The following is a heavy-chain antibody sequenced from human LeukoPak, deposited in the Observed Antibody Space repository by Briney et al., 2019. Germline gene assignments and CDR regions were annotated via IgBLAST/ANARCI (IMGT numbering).Heavy chain of an antibody. D-gene: IGHD6-13*01. J-gene: IGHJ4*02. V-gene: IGHV1-69*13. CDR1: GYTFTSYG. Sequence: SVKVSCKASGYTFTSYGISWVRQAPGQGLEWMGGIIPIFGTANYAQKFQGRVTITADESTSTAYMELSSLRSEDTAVYYCARDFWTTRAAGTRYFDYWGQGTLVTVSS. CDR2: IIPIFGTA. CDR3: ARDFWTTRAAGTRYFDY.